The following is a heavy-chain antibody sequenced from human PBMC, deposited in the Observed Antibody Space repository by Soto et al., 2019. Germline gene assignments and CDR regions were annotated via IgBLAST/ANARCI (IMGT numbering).Heavy chain of an antibody. J-gene: IGHJ4*02. D-gene: IGHD3-22*01. CDR1: GYSFTNYW. CDR2: IYPGDSDT. CDR3: ARNSRYDSGPDY. Sequence: EVQLVQSGAEVKKPGESLKISCKGSGYSFTNYWIGWVRQRPGRGLEWMGIIYPGDSDTRYSPSFQGQGTVSADKSTSTAYLRWSSLKASDTAMYYCARNSRYDSGPDYWGQGTLVTVSS. V-gene: IGHV5-51*03.